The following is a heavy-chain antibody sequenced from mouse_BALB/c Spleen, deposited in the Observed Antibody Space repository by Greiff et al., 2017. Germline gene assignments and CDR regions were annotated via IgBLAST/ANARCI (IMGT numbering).Heavy chain of an antibody. CDR3: AGYCYRYDIDY. V-gene: IGHV1-52*01. CDR2: IDPSDSET. J-gene: IGHJ2*01. D-gene: IGHD2-14*01. Sequence: QVQLQQPGAELVRPGASVKLSCTASGYTFTSYWMHWVKQRPGQGLEWIGMIDPSDSETHYNQMFKDKATLTADKSSSTAYMQLSSLTSEDSAVYYCAGYCYRYDIDYWGQGTTLTVSS. CDR1: GYTFTSYW.